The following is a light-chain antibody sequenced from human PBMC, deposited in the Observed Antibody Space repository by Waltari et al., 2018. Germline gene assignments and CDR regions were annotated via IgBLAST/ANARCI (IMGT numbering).Light chain of an antibody. Sequence: QSALTQPPSASGSPGQSVTISCTGTNSDVGGYNSVSWYQQHPGKAPKFMIYEVSKRPSGVPDRFSGSKAGNPASLTVSGLQAEDEADYYCSSHAGNNNEVFGGGTKLTVL. V-gene: IGLV2-8*01. CDR1: NSDVGGYNS. J-gene: IGLJ2*01. CDR2: EVS. CDR3: SSHAGNNNEV.